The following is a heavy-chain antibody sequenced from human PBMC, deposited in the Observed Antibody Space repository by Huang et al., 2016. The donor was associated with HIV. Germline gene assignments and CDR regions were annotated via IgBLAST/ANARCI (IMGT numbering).Heavy chain of an antibody. Sequence: QVQLVQSGSELKKPGASVKISCKASGYDLTHYGVNWVRQAPGQGLEWMGWINTDSGNPTNAQGFTGRFVFSLDTSVGMASLQISSLKAEDTAIYYCARHYCGGNNCYSDIWGQGTLVTVSS. CDR1: GYDLTHYG. D-gene: IGHD2-21*01. J-gene: IGHJ4*02. V-gene: IGHV7-4-1*04. CDR2: INTDSGNP. CDR3: ARHYCGGNNCYSDI.